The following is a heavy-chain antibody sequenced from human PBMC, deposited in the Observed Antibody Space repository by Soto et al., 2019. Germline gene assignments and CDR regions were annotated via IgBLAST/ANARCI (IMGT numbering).Heavy chain of an antibody. CDR3: ARARGADRPNWFDP. Sequence: SETLSLTCVVSGYSISGGYHWSWIRQPPGKGLECIASIFRTGATHYSPSLKSRVTISVDTPKNQFPLKLSAVTAADTAIYYCARARGADRPNWFDPWGQGTQVTVSS. CDR2: IFRTGAT. V-gene: IGHV4-38-2*01. D-gene: IGHD3-10*01. J-gene: IGHJ5*02. CDR1: GYSISGGYH.